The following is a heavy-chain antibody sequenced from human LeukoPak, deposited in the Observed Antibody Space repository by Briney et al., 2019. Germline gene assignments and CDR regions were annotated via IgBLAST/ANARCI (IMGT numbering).Heavy chain of an antibody. D-gene: IGHD6-19*01. Sequence: GGSLRLSCRTSGFTFGDYVMSWVRQAPGKGLEWVGFIKSYIYGGTTEYAASVKGRFTISRDESKSIAYLQMNSLKTEDTAVYYRTTYSSGWSRHFDYWAQGILVTVSS. CDR3: TTYSSGWSRHFDY. J-gene: IGHJ4*02. CDR2: IKSYIYGGTT. V-gene: IGHV3-49*04. CDR1: GFTFGDYV.